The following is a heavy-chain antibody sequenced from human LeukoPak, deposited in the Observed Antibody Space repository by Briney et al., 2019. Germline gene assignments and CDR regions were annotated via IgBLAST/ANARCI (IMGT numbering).Heavy chain of an antibody. CDR2: INHSGST. J-gene: IGHJ6*03. V-gene: IGHV4-34*01. CDR1: GGSFRGYY. D-gene: IGHD5-18*01. Sequence: PSETLSLTCAVYGGSFRGYYWSWIRQPPGKGLEWIGEINHSGSTNYNPSLKSRVTISVDTSKNQFSLKLSSVTAADTAVYYCARGRRFTAMVTGYYYYMDVWGQGTTVTVSS. CDR3: ARGRRFTAMVTGYYYYMDV.